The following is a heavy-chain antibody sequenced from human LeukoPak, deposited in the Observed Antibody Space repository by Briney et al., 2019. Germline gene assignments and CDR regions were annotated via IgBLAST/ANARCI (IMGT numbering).Heavy chain of an antibody. D-gene: IGHD6-13*01. J-gene: IGHJ4*02. Sequence: GGSLRLSCAASGFTLSSYSMNWVRQAPGKGLEWVSSISSSSSYIYYADSVKGRFTISRDNAKNSLYLQMNSLRAEDTAVYYCARVISRIAAAGHRINYFDYWGQGTLVTVSS. CDR1: GFTLSSYS. CDR2: ISSSSSYI. V-gene: IGHV3-21*01. CDR3: ARVISRIAAAGHRINYFDY.